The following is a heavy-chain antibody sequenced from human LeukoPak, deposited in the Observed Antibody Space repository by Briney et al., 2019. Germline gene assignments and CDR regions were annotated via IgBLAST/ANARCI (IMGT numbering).Heavy chain of an antibody. J-gene: IGHJ4*02. CDR3: AKPSLIVGATVGFDY. V-gene: IGHV3-23*01. Sequence: AXXWVXQAXXXGLEWVSAISGSGSSTYYADSVKGRFTISRDNSKNTLYLQMNSLRAEDTAVYYCAKPSLIVGATVGFDYWGQGTLVTVSS. CDR2: ISGSGSST. CDR1: A. D-gene: IGHD1-26*01.